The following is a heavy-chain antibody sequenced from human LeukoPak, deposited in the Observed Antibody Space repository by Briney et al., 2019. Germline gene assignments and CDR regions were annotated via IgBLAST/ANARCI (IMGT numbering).Heavy chain of an antibody. CDR3: ARGGRRDGFKFHALDL. CDR1: GFNFGSYG. Sequence: GGSLRLSCAGSGFNFGSYGMHLVRQSPGTGLEWVAVISYDTYNEYYADSVKGRFTISRDNSKNTVYLQMSSLRPEDTGVFYCARGGRRDGFKFHALDLWGQGTVVTVSS. D-gene: IGHD5-24*01. J-gene: IGHJ3*01. V-gene: IGHV3-30*03. CDR2: ISYDTYNE.